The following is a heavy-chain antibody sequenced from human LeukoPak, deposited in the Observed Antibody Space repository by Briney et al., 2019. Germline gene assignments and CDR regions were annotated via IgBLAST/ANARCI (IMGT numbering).Heavy chain of an antibody. CDR3: ARGYTCGY. CDR1: GFTFSTYW. V-gene: IGHV3-7*04. Sequence: GGSLRLSCAASGFTFSTYWMSWVRHASGKGLEWVDNIKGDGSEINYADSVRGRFTISRDNAKNSLYLQMNSLRAEDTAVYYCARGYTCGYWGQGTLVIVSS. CDR2: IKGDGSEI. D-gene: IGHD5-18*01. J-gene: IGHJ4*02.